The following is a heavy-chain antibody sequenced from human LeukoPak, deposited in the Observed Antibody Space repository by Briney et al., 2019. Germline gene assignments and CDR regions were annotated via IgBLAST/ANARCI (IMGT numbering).Heavy chain of an antibody. V-gene: IGHV3-7*01. J-gene: IGHJ4*02. CDR3: ARDRGFTSYDF. Sequence: TGGSLRLSCVASGVTFSNYWMRWIRQAPGKGLEWVGNINQDGSQKYYVDSVKGRFTISRDTAKNSVDLEMNSLRAEDTAVYFCARDRGFTSYDFWGQGILVTVSS. D-gene: IGHD3/OR15-3a*01. CDR2: INQDGSQK. CDR1: GVTFSNYW.